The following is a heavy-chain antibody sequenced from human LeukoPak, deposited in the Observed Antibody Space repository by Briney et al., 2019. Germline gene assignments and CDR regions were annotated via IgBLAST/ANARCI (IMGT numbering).Heavy chain of an antibody. CDR3: AKREQWRQYYYYYYMDV. CDR2: ISGSGGST. CDR1: GFTFSTYA. V-gene: IGHV3-23*01. D-gene: IGHD6-19*01. Sequence: GGSLRLSCAASGFTFSTYAMTWVRQAPGKGLEWVSAISGSGGSTYYADSVKGRFTISRDNSKNTLYLQMNSLRAEDTAVYYCAKREQWRQYYYYYYMDVWGKGTTVTVSS. J-gene: IGHJ6*03.